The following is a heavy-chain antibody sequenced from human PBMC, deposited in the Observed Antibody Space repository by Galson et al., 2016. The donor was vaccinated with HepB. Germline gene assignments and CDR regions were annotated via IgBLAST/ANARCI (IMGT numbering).Heavy chain of an antibody. D-gene: IGHD4-17*01. Sequence: SLRLSCAASGFTFRSYWMTWVRQAPGKGLEWVANIKPDGSEKYYVDSVKGRFTITRDNAKNSLYLQLNSLRAEGTAVYYCARSTVTTWDYWGQGTLVTVSS. CDR1: GFTFRSYW. CDR2: IKPDGSEK. V-gene: IGHV3-7*01. CDR3: ARSTVTTWDY. J-gene: IGHJ4*02.